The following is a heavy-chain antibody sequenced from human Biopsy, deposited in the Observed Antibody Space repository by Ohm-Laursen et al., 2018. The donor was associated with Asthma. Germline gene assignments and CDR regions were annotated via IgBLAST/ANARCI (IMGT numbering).Heavy chain of an antibody. CDR2: IYYSGET. D-gene: IGHD5-18*01. CDR1: GASITTSPSY. Sequence: SQTLSLTCTVSGASITTSPSYWSWLRLLPGKGLEWIGCIYYSGETFFNPSLKNPLFMSLDSSKNQFSLKMTSVTVADTAVYFCARNLPGYTYGPFEDWGQGTVVTVSS. V-gene: IGHV4-31*01. CDR3: ARNLPGYTYGPFED. J-gene: IGHJ4*02.